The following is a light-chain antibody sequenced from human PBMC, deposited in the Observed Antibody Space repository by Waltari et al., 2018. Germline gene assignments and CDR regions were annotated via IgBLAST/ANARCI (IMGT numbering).Light chain of an antibody. Sequence: QSALTQPASLSGSPAQSINISCLGTGSDVGKDNFVSWYQQYPGNAPKLGIYEGNKRPEGVSYRFSGAKSGNTAFLTSAGLQAEEEADYDCCSDPTEITRGFGGGTKLTVL. CDR3: CSDPTEITRG. CDR2: EGN. CDR1: GSDVGKDNF. V-gene: IGLV2-23*01. J-gene: IGLJ3*02.